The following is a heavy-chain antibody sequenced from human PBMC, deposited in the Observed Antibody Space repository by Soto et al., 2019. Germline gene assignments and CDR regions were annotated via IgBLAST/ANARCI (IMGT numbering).Heavy chain of an antibody. D-gene: IGHD3-16*01. CDR1: GGSFSGYY. V-gene: IGHV4-34*01. J-gene: IGHJ5*02. CDR3: ARAAYDYVWGTPRWFDP. CDR2: INHSGST. Sequence: QVQLQQWGAGLLKPSETLSLTCAVYGGSFSGYYWSWIRQPPGKGLEWIGEINHSGSTNYNPSLKSRVTISVDTSKNQFSLKLSSVTAADTAVYYCARAAYDYVWGTPRWFDPWGQGTLVTVSS.